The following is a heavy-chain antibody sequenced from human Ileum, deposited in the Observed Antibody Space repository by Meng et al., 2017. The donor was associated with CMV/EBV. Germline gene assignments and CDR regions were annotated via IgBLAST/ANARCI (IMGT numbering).Heavy chain of an antibody. CDR1: VGSISTYY. V-gene: IGHV4-4*07. Sequence: QVHLRESGTGLVKPSETLSLTCAVSVGSISTYYGTWVRQPAGKGLEWIGRINAGGSTNDNPSLKSRVTMSVDTSKNQFSMKVTSVTAADTAVYYCAREENTVNQFEYWGQGTLVTVSS. CDR3: AREENTVNQFEY. J-gene: IGHJ4*02. D-gene: IGHD4-17*01. CDR2: INAGGST.